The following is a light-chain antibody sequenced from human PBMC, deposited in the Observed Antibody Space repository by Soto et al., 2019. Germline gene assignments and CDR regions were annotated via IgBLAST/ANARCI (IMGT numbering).Light chain of an antibody. V-gene: IGKV3-15*01. Sequence: EIVMMQSPATLSVSPGERATLSCRASQSVYNYLAWYQQKPGQAPRLLIYGASTRATGIPARFSGSGSGTEFTLTISSLQSEDFAVYYCQKYNNWPLTFGGGTKVDIK. J-gene: IGKJ4*01. CDR3: QKYNNWPLT. CDR2: GAS. CDR1: QSVYNY.